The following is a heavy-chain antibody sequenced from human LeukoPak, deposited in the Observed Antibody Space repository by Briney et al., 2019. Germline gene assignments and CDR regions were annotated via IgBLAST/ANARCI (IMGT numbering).Heavy chain of an antibody. J-gene: IGHJ6*03. Sequence: PGGSLRLSCAASGFTFSSYSMDWVRQAPGKGLEWVSSISSSSSYIYYADSVKGRFTISRDNAKNSLYLQMNSLRAEDTALYHCARVGIAVAGRYYYYMDVWGKGTTVTISS. V-gene: IGHV3-21*04. CDR2: ISSSSSYI. D-gene: IGHD6-19*01. CDR1: GFTFSSYS. CDR3: ARVGIAVAGRYYYYMDV.